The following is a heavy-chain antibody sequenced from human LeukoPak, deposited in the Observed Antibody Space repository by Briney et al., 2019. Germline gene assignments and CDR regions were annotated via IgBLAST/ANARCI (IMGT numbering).Heavy chain of an antibody. V-gene: IGHV3-30*04. CDR3: ARGGSDTAMAHDY. CDR2: ISYDGSNK. CDR1: GFTLSSNA. J-gene: IGHJ4*02. D-gene: IGHD5-18*01. Sequence: GGSLRLSCAASGFTLSSNAMHWVRQAPGKGLEWVAVISYDGSNKYYADSVKGRFTISRDDAKNTLYLQVNSLRAEDTAVYFCARGGSDTAMAHDYWGQGTLVTVSS.